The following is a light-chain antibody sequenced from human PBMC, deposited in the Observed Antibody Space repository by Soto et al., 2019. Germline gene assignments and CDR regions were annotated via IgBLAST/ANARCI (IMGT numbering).Light chain of an antibody. CDR1: QGISSY. J-gene: IGKJ4*01. CDR3: QQLNSYPLT. V-gene: IGKV1-9*01. CDR2: AAS. Sequence: DIQLTQSPSFLSASVGGRVTITCRASQGISSYLAWYQQKPGKAPKLLIYAASTLQSGVPSRFSGSGSGTEFTLTISSLQPEDFATYYCQQLNSYPLTFGGGTRWIS.